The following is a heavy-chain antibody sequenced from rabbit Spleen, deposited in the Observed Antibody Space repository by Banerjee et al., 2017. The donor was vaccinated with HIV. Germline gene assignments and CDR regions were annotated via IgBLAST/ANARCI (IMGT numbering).Heavy chain of an antibody. D-gene: IGHD4-1*01. CDR1: GFSFTNRDW. CDR2: IYPVFGIT. V-gene: IGHV1S45*01. J-gene: IGHJ4*01. Sequence: QEQLEESGGDLVKPEGSLTLTSTASGFSFTNRDWICWVRQAPGKGLEWIGDIYPVFGITNYANSVKGRFTISSDNAQNTVDLQMNSLTAADTATYFCARNYNSAWDLWGQGTLVTVS. CDR3: ARNYNSAWDL.